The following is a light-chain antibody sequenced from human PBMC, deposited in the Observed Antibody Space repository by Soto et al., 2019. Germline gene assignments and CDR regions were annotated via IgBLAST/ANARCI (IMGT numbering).Light chain of an antibody. Sequence: EIVLTQSPGTLSLSPGERATLSCRASQSISGAYLAWYQQRPGQAPRLLIYGASTRATDIPDRFTGSGSGTDFTLSISRLEPDDFAVYYCHQYGSSPPYTFGQGNRLEIK. V-gene: IGKV3-20*01. CDR3: HQYGSSPPYT. CDR2: GAS. J-gene: IGKJ2*01. CDR1: QSISGAY.